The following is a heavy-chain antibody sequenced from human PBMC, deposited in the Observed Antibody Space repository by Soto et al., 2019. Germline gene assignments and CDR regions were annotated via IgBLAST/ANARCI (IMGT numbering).Heavy chain of an antibody. CDR2: ISSNGGST. V-gene: IGHV3-64*01. Sequence: GSLRLSCAASGLPFSSYAMNWVRQAPGKGLEYVSAISSNGGSTYYANSVKGRFTISRDNSKNTLYLQMGSLRAEDMAVYYCARVSGGDSGYYYYYMEVWGKGTTVTVSS. D-gene: IGHD3-22*01. CDR3: ARVSGGDSGYYYYYMEV. CDR1: GLPFSSYA. J-gene: IGHJ6*03.